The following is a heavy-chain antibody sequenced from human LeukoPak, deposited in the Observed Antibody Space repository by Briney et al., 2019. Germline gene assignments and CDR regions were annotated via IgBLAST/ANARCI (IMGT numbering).Heavy chain of an antibody. CDR2: IIAVFGTA. D-gene: IGHD1-1*01. J-gene: IGHJ3*02. V-gene: IGHV1-69*01. CDR1: GGTFSGYA. CDR3: ARAPREMNWYEAFHI. Sequence: SVRVSCKTSGGTFSGYAINWVRQAPGQGLEWMGGIIAVFGTANYAQKFQGRVTITADESTSTAYMELTSLRSEDTAVYYCARAPREMNWYEAFHIWGQGTMVTVSS.